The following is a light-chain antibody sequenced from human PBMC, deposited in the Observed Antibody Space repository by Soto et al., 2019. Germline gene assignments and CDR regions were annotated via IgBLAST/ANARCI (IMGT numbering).Light chain of an antibody. CDR3: SSYAGSNIFV. CDR2: DVI. J-gene: IGLJ3*02. Sequence: QSALTQPPSASGSPGQSVTISCTGTSSDVGGYNYVSWYQRHPGKAPKLKIYDVIKRPSGVSDRFSGSKSGNTASLTVSGLKAEDEADSYCSSYAGSNIFVFGGGTKLTVL. V-gene: IGLV2-8*01. CDR1: SSDVGGYNY.